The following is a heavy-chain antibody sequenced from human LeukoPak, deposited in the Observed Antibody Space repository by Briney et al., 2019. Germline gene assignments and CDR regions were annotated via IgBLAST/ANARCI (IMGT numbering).Heavy chain of an antibody. J-gene: IGHJ3*02. Sequence: GASVKVPCKASGYTFTSYDINWVRQATGQGLEWMGWMNPNSGNTGYAQKFQARVSMTRNTSISTAYMELSSLRSEDTAVYYCTRGLVVLSATSWAFDIWGHGTMVTVSS. D-gene: IGHD2-15*01. CDR3: TRGLVVLSATSWAFDI. V-gene: IGHV1-8*01. CDR1: GYTFTSYD. CDR2: MNPNSGNT.